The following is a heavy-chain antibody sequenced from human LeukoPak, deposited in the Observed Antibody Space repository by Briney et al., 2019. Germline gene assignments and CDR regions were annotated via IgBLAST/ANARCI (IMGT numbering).Heavy chain of an antibody. Sequence: ASVKVSCKASGYIFTSYDINWVRQATGQGLEWMGWMNPNSGNTGYAQKFQGRVAMTRSTLISTAYMELNSLRSEDTAVYYCARVESSSGYSHIYWGQGTLVTVSS. CDR2: MNPNSGNT. V-gene: IGHV1-8*01. CDR1: GYIFTSYD. J-gene: IGHJ4*02. CDR3: ARVESSSGYSHIY. D-gene: IGHD3-22*01.